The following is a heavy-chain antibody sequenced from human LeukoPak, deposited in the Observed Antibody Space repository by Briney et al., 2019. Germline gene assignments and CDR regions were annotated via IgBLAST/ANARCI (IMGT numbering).Heavy chain of an antibody. Sequence: PSETPSLTCSVSGGSITSYYWSWLRQPPGKGLEWIGYIYYSGSTNTNPSLKSRVTISVDTSKNQFSLRLSSVTAADTAVYYCARLARVAAAGSYSYHSLDVWGQGTTVTVSS. J-gene: IGHJ6*02. D-gene: IGHD6-13*01. CDR2: IYYSGST. CDR1: GGSITSYY. CDR3: ARLARVAAAGSYSYHSLDV. V-gene: IGHV4-59*08.